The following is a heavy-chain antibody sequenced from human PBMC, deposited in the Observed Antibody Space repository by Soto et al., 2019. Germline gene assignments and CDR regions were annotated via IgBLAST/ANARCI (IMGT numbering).Heavy chain of an antibody. D-gene: IGHD1-26*01. Sequence: EVQLVESGGALVQPGGSLRLSCAASGFTFSSHEMAWVRQAPGKGLEWVSYISDSGNTIKYADSVKGRFTISRDNARDSLYLQMNSLRAEDTAVYYCAGGVMYSGSYQDWGQGTLVTVSS. J-gene: IGHJ4*02. CDR2: ISDSGNTI. CDR3: AGGVMYSGSYQD. CDR1: GFTFSSHE. V-gene: IGHV3-48*03.